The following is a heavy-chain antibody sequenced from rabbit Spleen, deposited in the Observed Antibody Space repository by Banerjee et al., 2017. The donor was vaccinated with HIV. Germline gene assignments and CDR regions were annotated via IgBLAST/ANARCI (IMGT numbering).Heavy chain of an antibody. CDR1: GFSFSDRDV. CDR2: INAATAKP. J-gene: IGHJ4*01. Sequence: QEQLVESGGGLVKPEGSLTLTCKASGFSFSDRDVMCWVRQAPGKGLEWIACINAATAKPVYATWAKGRFTISRTSSTTVTLQMTSLTAADTATYFCARDLAGAIGWNFYLWGPGTLVTAS. CDR3: ARDLAGAIGWNFYL. V-gene: IGHV1S45*01. D-gene: IGHD4-1*01.